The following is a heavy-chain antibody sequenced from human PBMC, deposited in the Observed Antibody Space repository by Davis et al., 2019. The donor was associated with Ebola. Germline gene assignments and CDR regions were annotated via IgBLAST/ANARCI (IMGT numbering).Heavy chain of an antibody. CDR3: TGSMRGIDY. CDR1: GFTFSSYG. V-gene: IGHV3-33*01. J-gene: IGHJ4*02. D-gene: IGHD1-1*01. Sequence: GGSLRLSCAASGFTFSSYGMHWVRQAPGKGLEWVAVIWYDGSNKYYADSVKGRFTISRDDSKNTAYLQMNSLKTEDTAVYYCTGSMRGIDYWGQGTLVTVSS. CDR2: IWYDGSNK.